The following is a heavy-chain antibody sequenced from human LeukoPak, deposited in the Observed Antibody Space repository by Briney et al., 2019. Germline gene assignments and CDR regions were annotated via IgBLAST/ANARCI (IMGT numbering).Heavy chain of an antibody. CDR2: ISGSGGST. CDR3: ASTRYYDILAGFDWFDP. CDR1: GFTFTSYA. V-gene: IGHV3-23*01. Sequence: GRSLRLSCAASGFTFTSYAMSWVRQAPGKGLEWVSAISGSGGSTYYADSVKGRFPISRDNSKNTLYLQMNSLRAEDTAVYYCASTRYYDILAGFDWFDPWGQGALVTVSS. J-gene: IGHJ5*02. D-gene: IGHD3-9*01.